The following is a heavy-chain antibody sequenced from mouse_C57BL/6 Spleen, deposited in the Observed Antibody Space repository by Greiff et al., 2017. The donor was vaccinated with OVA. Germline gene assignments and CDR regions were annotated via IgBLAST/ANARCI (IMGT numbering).Heavy chain of an antibody. V-gene: IGHV1-81*01. CDR1: GYTFTSYG. CDR3: ARKEQTATWAY. CDR2: IYPRSGNT. J-gene: IGHJ3*01. D-gene: IGHD6-1*02. Sequence: QVQLQQSGAELARPGASVKLSCKASGYTFTSYGISWVKQRTGQGLEWIGEIYPRSGNTYYNEKFKGKATLTAAKSSSTAYMELLSLTSEDSAVYCCARKEQTATWAYWGQGTLVTVSA.